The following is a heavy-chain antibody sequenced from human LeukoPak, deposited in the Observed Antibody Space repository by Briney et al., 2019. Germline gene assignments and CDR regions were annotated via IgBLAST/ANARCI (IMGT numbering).Heavy chain of an antibody. CDR1: GGSVSSSNYY. CDR3: ARVPAACTGPDY. CDR2: FSLYS. Sequence: PETQSLTCTGSGGSVSSSNYYWSWIRQPPGKGLEWVGFFSLYSDYKPSLKSRVTISVDTSKKQFSLRLSSVTAADTAIYYCARVPAACTGPDYWGQGTMVSFSS. J-gene: IGHJ4*02. D-gene: IGHD2-2*01. V-gene: IGHV4-61*01.